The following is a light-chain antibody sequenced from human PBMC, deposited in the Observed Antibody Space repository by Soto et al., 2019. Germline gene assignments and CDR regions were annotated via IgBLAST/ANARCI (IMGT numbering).Light chain of an antibody. CDR3: QQYYSYPR. CDR2: AAS. V-gene: IGKV1-8*01. CDR1: QGISSY. J-gene: IGKJ1*01. Sequence: AIRMTQSPSSLSASTGDRVTITCRASQGISSYLAWYQQKPGKAPKLLIYAASTLQSGVPSRFSGSGSGTDFTLTISCLKSEDFATYYCQQYYSYPRFGQGTKVDIK.